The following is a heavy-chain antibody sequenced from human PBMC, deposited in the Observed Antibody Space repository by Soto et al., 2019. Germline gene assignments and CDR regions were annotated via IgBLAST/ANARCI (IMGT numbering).Heavy chain of an antibody. V-gene: IGHV4-31*03. Sequence: QVQLQESGPGVVKPSQTLSLTCTVSGVSISSGGYYWSWIRQPPGKGLEWIGYIYDNDSTYYNPSLKRRVSMSVDTSRKQISLKLSSVTAADTAVYYCARHHMAATDMYFDYWGQGTLVTASA. J-gene: IGHJ4*02. CDR2: IYDNDST. CDR1: GVSISSGGYY. D-gene: IGHD6-19*01. CDR3: ARHHMAATDMYFDY.